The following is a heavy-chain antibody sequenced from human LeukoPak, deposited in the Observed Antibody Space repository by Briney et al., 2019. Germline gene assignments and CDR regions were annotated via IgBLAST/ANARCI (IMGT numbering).Heavy chain of an antibody. V-gene: IGHV3-30*18. J-gene: IGHJ4*02. CDR2: ISYDGSNK. Sequence: PGGSLRLSCAASGFTLSSYAMSWARQAPGKGLEWVAVISYDGSNKYYADSVKGRFTISRDDSKKTLFLQMNSLRPEDTAMYYCAKVNAQMWLRSYFDYWGQGTLVTVSS. CDR3: AKVNAQMWLRSYFDY. D-gene: IGHD5-12*01. CDR1: GFTLSSYA.